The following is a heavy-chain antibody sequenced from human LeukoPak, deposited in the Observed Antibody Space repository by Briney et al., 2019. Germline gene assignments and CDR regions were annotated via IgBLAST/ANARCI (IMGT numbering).Heavy chain of an antibody. CDR1: GFSFSTYA. J-gene: IGHJ5*02. CDR3: ARTPYSWFDP. D-gene: IGHD1-26*01. CDR2: IYYSGST. Sequence: GSLRLSCAASGFSFSTYAMSWVRQAPGKGLEWIGNIYYSGSTYYNPSLKSRVTISLDKSKNQFSLNLTSVTAADTAVYYCARTPYSWFDPWGQGTLVTVSS. V-gene: IGHV4-59*01.